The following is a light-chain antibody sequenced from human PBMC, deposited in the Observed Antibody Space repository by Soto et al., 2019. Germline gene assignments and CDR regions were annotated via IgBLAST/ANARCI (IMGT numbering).Light chain of an antibody. CDR3: QQYGGSPIT. J-gene: IGKJ5*01. CDR1: QSVTTR. V-gene: IGKV3-20*01. Sequence: IVLTQSPGTLSLSPGERVTLSCRAIQSVTTRLAWYQHKPGQAPTLXMSGASNRESGVPVRFSGSGSGTEFTLTITRLEPEDFALDYCQQYGGSPITFGLGTRLEIK. CDR2: GAS.